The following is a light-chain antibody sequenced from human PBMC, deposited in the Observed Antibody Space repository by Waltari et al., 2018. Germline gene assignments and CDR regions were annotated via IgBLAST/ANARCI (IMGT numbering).Light chain of an antibody. CDR1: RSVSRT. J-gene: IGKJ1*01. V-gene: IGKV3-20*01. CDR3: QKYGSLPAT. Sequence: EIVLTQSPGTLALSPGERATLPCRASRSVSRTLAWYQQKPGQAPRLLIYDASSRATGTPDRFSGSGSGTDFSLTISRLEAEDFAVYYCQKYGSLPATFGQGTKVEIK. CDR2: DAS.